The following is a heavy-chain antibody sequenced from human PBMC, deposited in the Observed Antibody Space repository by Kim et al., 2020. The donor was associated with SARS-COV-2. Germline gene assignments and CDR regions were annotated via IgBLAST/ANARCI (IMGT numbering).Heavy chain of an antibody. CDR3: VRAEAAAPLGD. CDR2: MNPNSGGT. D-gene: IGHD6-13*01. CDR1: GYTFTGDY. V-gene: IGHV1-2*02. J-gene: IGHJ4*02. Sequence: ASVKVSCKASGYTFTGDYMHWVRQAPGQGLEWMGWMNPNSGGTSYAQKFQGRVSMTRDTSISTAYMELNRLRSDDTAVYYCVRAEAAAPLGDWGQGTLVTVSS.